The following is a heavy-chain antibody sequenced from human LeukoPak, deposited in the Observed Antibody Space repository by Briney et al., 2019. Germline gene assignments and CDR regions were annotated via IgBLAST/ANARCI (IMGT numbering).Heavy chain of an antibody. V-gene: IGHV3-7*04. CDR3: ARETGVTYNSDCLFYFDF. J-gene: IGHJ4*02. CDR2: IKQDGSEK. CDR1: VFTFRTYW. Sequence: GGSLRLSCAAPVFTFRTYWMSWLRQVPGKGLEWVANIKQDGSEKFYVDSVKGRFTISRDNAKNSLYLQMNSLKAEDTAVYYCARETGVTYNSDCLFYFDFWGQGTLLTVSS. D-gene: IGHD2-21*02.